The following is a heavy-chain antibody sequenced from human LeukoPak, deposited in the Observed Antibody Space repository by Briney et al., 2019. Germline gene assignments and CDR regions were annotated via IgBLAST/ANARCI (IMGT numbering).Heavy chain of an antibody. CDR1: GGSFSGYY. V-gene: IGHV4-34*01. J-gene: IGHJ4*02. D-gene: IGHD3-10*01. CDR3: ARQGDYYGSGSYYKILDY. CDR2: INHSGST. Sequence: SETLSLTCAVYGGSFSGYYWSWIRQPPGKGLEWIGEINHSGSTNYNPSLKSRVTISVDTSKNQFSLKLSSVTAADTAVYYCARQGDYYGSGSYYKILDYWGQGTLVTVSS.